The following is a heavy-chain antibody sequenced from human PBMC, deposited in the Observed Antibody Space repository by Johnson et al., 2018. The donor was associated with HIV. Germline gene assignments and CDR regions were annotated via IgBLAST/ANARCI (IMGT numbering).Heavy chain of an antibody. V-gene: IGHV3-7*01. J-gene: IGHJ3*02. CDR2: IKEDGSEK. D-gene: IGHD1-26*01. CDR3: ARGDRSTYYRRGAFDI. Sequence: MLLVESGGGLIQPGGSLRLSCTASGFTFNSYWMSWVRQAPGKGLEWVANIKEDGSEKYYVDSVKGRFTISRDNSKNKLYLQMNSLRAEDTAAYSCARGDRSTYYRRGAFDIWRQGTMVTVSS. CDR1: GFTFNSYW.